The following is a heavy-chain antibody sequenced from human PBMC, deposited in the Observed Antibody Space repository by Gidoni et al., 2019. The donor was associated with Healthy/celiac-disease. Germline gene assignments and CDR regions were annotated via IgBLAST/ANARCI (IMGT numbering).Heavy chain of an antibody. CDR2: INHSGST. V-gene: IGHV4-34*01. CDR3: ARGWVWGSSWPSPRLYYYGMDV. CDR1: GGSFSGYY. D-gene: IGHD6-13*01. Sequence: QVQLQQWGAGLLKPSETLSLTCAVYGGSFSGYYWSWIRQPPGKGLEWIGEINHSGSTNSTPSLKSRVTISVDTSKNHVSLKLSSVTAADTAVYYCARGWVWGSSWPSPRLYYYGMDVWGQGTTVTVSS. J-gene: IGHJ6*02.